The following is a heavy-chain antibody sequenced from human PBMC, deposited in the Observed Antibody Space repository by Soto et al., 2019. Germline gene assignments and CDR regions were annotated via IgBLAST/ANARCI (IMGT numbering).Heavy chain of an antibody. CDR2: ISHSGRT. Sequence: QVQLQQSGPGLVKPSGTLSLTCAISGGSISSSSWWSWVRQPPGKGLEWIGEISHSGRTNFNPSLKRRVTRVVDKSKNPFSLKLSSVPAADTAVYYCARNVGYCISTSCYAYFDSWGKGTLVTVSS. CDR1: GGSISSSSW. J-gene: IGHJ4*02. CDR3: ARNVGYCISTSCYAYFDS. D-gene: IGHD2-2*01. V-gene: IGHV4-4*02.